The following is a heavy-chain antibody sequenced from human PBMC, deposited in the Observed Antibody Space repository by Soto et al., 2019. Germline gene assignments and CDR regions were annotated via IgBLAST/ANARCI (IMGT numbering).Heavy chain of an antibody. CDR1: GGSISSGGYY. Sequence: SETLSLTCTVSGGSISSGGYYWSWIRQHPGKGLEWIGYIYYSGSTYYNPSLKSRVTISVDTSKNQFSLKLSSVTAADTAVYYCARGGDIVLVPAAISWFDPWGQGTLVTVS. CDR3: ARGGDIVLVPAAISWFDP. CDR2: IYYSGST. V-gene: IGHV4-31*03. J-gene: IGHJ5*02. D-gene: IGHD2-2*01.